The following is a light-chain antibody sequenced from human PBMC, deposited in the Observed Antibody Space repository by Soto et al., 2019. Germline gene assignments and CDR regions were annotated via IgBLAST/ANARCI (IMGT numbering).Light chain of an antibody. CDR1: SSDVGGYNY. CDR3: CSYAGNYTNV. Sequence: QSALTQPRSVSGSPGQSVTISCTGTSSDVGGYNYVSWYQQHPGKAPKLMIYDVSKRPSGVPDRFSGSKSGNTASLTISGLLAEDEADYYCCSYAGNYTNVFGTGTKVTV. CDR2: DVS. V-gene: IGLV2-11*01. J-gene: IGLJ1*01.